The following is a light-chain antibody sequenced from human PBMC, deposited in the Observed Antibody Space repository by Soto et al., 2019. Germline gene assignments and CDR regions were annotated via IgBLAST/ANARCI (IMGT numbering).Light chain of an antibody. CDR2: GAS. CDR3: QQYGSSIT. Sequence: IALTQSPGTLSLSPGERATLSCRASQSVSRSYLAWYQQKPGHATRLLIYGASSRATGIPDRFSGSGSGTDFPITINRQEPEDFAVYYCQQYGSSITFGQGTRLEIK. CDR1: QSVSRSY. J-gene: IGKJ5*01. V-gene: IGKV3-20*01.